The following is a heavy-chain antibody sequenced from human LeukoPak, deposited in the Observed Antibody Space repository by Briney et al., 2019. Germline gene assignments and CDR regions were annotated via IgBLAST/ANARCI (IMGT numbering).Heavy chain of an antibody. V-gene: IGHV4-39*07. CDR2: INESGSP. J-gene: IGHJ4*02. D-gene: IGHD3-9*01. Sequence: SETLSLTCTVSGGSISSSSYYWGWIRQPPGKGLEWIGEINESGSPNYNPSLKSRVTISVDTSKNQFSLKLSSVTAADTAVYYCARGPTVDYDILTGYYRFDYWGQGTLVTVSS. CDR3: ARGPTVDYDILTGYYRFDY. CDR1: GGSISSSSYY.